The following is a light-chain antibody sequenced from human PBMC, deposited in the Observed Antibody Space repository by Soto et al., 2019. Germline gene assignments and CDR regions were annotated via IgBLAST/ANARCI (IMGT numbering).Light chain of an antibody. CDR2: DAS. CDR3: QQCSNWTPIT. V-gene: IGKV3-11*01. J-gene: IGKJ5*01. Sequence: EVVLTQSPATLSLSPGERATLSCRASQSVGNCLAWYQQKPGQAPRLLIFDASARIDGIPARFSGSGSETDFTLTISSLEPEDVAVYYCQQCSNWTPITFGQGTRLEIK. CDR1: QSVGNC.